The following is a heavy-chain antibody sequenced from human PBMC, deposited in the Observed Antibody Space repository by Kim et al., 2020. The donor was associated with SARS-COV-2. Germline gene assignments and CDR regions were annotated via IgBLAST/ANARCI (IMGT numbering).Heavy chain of an antibody. CDR3: ARDYSSSFDY. D-gene: IGHD6-6*01. V-gene: IGHV3-30*07. Sequence: NNYSAASVKGRCTLSRDKAKNTLYLQRNSLRAGDTAVDYCARDYSSSFDYWGQGTLVTVSS. J-gene: IGHJ4*02. CDR2: NN.